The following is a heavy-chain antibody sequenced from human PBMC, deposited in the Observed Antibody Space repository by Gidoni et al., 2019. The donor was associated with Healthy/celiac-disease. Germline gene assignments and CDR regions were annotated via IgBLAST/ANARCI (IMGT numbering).Heavy chain of an antibody. CDR2: IYSGGST. Sequence: EVQLVVSGGVLIQPGGSLRLSCAASGFTVSSHYLSWVRQAPGKGLEWVSVIYSGGSTYYADSVKGRFTISRDNSKNTLYLQMNSRRAEDTAVYYCARGKGAYYDSSGYYVQGPYFDYWGQGALVTVSS. CDR1: GFTVSSHY. J-gene: IGHJ4*02. D-gene: IGHD3-22*01. V-gene: IGHV3-53*01. CDR3: ARGKGAYYDSSGYYVQGPYFDY.